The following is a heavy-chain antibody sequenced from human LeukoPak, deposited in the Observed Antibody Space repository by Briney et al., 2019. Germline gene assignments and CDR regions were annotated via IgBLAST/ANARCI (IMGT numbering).Heavy chain of an antibody. CDR1: GGSISSDDW. V-gene: IGHV4-4*02. CDR2: IYHSGST. J-gene: IGHJ3*01. D-gene: IGHD4-17*01. Sequence: SETLSLTCAVSGGSISSDDWWSWVRQAPGKGLEWIGEIYHSGSTNYNPSLKSRLTISVDKSKNQFSLKLSSVTAADTAVYYCARSYGDYITGAYAFDVWGQGTMVTVSS. CDR3: ARSYGDYITGAYAFDV.